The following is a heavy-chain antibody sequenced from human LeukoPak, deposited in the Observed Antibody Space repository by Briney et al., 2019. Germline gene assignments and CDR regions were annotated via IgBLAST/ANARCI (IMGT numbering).Heavy chain of an antibody. J-gene: IGHJ5*02. CDR3: ARDEHDSSVYHWFDP. D-gene: IGHD3-22*01. CDR1: GFTFSSYS. Sequence: GGSLRLSCAASGFTFSSYSMNWVRQAPGKGLEWVSYISSSSSTIYYADSVKGRFTISRDNAKNSLYLQMNSLRDEDTAVYYCARDEHDSSVYHWFDPWGQGTLVTVSS. V-gene: IGHV3-48*02. CDR2: ISSSSSTI.